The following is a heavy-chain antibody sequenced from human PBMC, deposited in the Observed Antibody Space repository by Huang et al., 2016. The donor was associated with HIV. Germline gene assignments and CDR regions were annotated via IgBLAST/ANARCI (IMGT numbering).Heavy chain of an antibody. Sequence: QIQLMQSGPEPKQPGASVKVSCKASGYTFTSYGITWVRQAPGQGPEWMGWISASSGDTEYAQKFQCRVTLTTDTSTNIAYMELRSLRSDDTAKYYCARDPKYHRIGYYRQRRGIDIWGQGTMVIVSS. CDR2: ISASSGDT. CDR3: ARDPKYHRIGYYRQRRGIDI. V-gene: IGHV1-18*01. J-gene: IGHJ3*02. CDR1: GYTFTSYG. D-gene: IGHD3-22*01.